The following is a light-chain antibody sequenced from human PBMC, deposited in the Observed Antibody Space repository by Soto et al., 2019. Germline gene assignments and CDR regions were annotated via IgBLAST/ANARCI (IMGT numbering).Light chain of an antibody. V-gene: IGLV1-40*01. J-gene: IGLJ3*02. CDR2: GNN. CDR3: QSHDSGLSGV. Sequence: QLVLTQPPSVSGAPGQSITISCTGSSSIGAGYDVQWYQQLPGTAPKLLIYGNNNRPSGVPDRFSGSRSGSSASLAITGLQAEEEADYYCQSHDSGLSGVFGGGTKLTVL. CDR1: SSIGAGYD.